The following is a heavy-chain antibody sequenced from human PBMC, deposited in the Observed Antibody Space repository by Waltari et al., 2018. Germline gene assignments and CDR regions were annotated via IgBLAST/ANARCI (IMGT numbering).Heavy chain of an antibody. CDR3: AKPGRFPYDAFDI. D-gene: IGHD2-21*01. J-gene: IGHJ3*02. CDR1: GFTFSSYG. CDR2: IWYDGSNK. Sequence: QVQLVESGGGVVQPGRSLRLSCAASGFTFSSYGMHWVRQAPGKVLEWVAVIWYDGSNKYYADSVKGRFTISRDNSKNTLYLQMNSLRAEDTAMYYCAKPGRFPYDAFDIWGQGTMVTVSS. V-gene: IGHV3-30*18.